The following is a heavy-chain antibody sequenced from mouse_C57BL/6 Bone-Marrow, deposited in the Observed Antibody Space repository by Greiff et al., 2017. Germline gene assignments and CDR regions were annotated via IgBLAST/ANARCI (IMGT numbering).Heavy chain of an antibody. CDR2: IDPENGDT. V-gene: IGHV14-4*01. Sequence: EVQLQQSGAELVRPGASVKLSCTASGFNIKDDYMHWVKQRPEQGLEWIGWIDPENGDTEYASKFQGKATITADTSSNTAYLQLSSLTSEDTAVYYCTAGGMDYWGRGTSVTVTA. J-gene: IGHJ4*01. CDR3: TAGGMDY. CDR1: GFNIKDDY.